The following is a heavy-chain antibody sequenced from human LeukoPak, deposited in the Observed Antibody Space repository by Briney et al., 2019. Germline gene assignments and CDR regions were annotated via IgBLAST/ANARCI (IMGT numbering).Heavy chain of an antibody. Sequence: GGSLRLSCAASGFTFSSYWMSWVRQAPEKGLEWVANIKQDGSEKYYVDSVKGRFTISRDNAKNSLYLQMNSPRAEDTAVYYCAELGITMIGGVWGKGTTVTISS. J-gene: IGHJ6*04. D-gene: IGHD3-10*02. CDR1: GFTFSSYW. V-gene: IGHV3-7*01. CDR3: AELGITMIGGV. CDR2: IKQDGSEK.